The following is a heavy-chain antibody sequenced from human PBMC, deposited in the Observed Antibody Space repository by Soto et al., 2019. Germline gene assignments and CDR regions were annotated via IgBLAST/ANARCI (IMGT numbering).Heavy chain of an antibody. CDR2: ISYDGSNK. V-gene: IGHV3-30*18. CDR3: AKDRAGDIYVAARSGLDY. J-gene: IGHJ4*02. Sequence: PGGSLRLSCAASGFTFFSYGMHWVRQARGKGLEWVAVISYDGSNKYYGDSVKGRFTISRDNSKNTLYLQMNSLRADDTAVYYCAKDRAGDIYVAARSGLDYWGQGTLVTVSS. CDR1: GFTFFSYG. D-gene: IGHD3-3*01.